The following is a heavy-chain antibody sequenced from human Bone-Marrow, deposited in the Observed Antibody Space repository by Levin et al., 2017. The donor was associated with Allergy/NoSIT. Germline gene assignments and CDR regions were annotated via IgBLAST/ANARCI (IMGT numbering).Heavy chain of an antibody. J-gene: IGHJ4*02. CDR3: TRCITMVQGVMGYYFDY. D-gene: IGHD3-10*01. V-gene: IGHV3-49*05. CDR2: IRSKAYGGTT. CDR1: GFTFGDYA. Sequence: KPGGSLRLSCTASGFTFGDYAMSWFRQAPGKGLEWVGFIRSKAYGGTTEYAASVKGRFTISRDDSKSIAYLQMNSLKTEDTAVYYCTRCITMVQGVMGYYFDYWGQGTLVTVSS.